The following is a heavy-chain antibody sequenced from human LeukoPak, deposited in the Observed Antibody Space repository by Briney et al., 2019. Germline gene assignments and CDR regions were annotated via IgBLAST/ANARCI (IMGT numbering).Heavy chain of an antibody. Sequence: PSETLTLTCAVYGWSFSGYYWSWIRQPPGKGLEWIGEINHSGSTKYNPSLKSRVTISVDSSKNQFSLRLRSVTGADAAVYYCERVATRGSSIPHYFDYWGQGTLVTVSS. CDR2: INHSGST. CDR3: ERVATRGSSIPHYFDY. CDR1: GWSFSGYY. J-gene: IGHJ4*02. D-gene: IGHD2-2*01. V-gene: IGHV4-34*01.